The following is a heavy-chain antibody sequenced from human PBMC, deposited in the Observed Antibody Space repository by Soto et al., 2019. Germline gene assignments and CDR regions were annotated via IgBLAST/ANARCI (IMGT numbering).Heavy chain of an antibody. V-gene: IGHV1-18*01. D-gene: IGHD4-4*01. CDR1: GYTFVSYV. CDR2: VSAYNGNT. Sequence: QVQLVQSGAEVKKAGASVKVSCKASGYTFVSYVISWVRQAPGQGLEWMGWVSAYNGNTNYAQNLQGIVTMSTDTSTSTAYMELRSLRSDDTAVYYCARGSDTVTTDWFDPWGQGTLVTVSS. J-gene: IGHJ5*02. CDR3: ARGSDTVTTDWFDP.